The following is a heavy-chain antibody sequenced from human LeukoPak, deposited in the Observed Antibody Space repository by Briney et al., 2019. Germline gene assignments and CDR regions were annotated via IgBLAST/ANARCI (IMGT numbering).Heavy chain of an antibody. CDR2: ISSGGRT. CDR3: AKDYSGSWYYFDY. Sequence: GGSLRLSCAASGFTSSIYAMTWVRHTPGKGREWVSTISSGGRTYYADSVKGRFTISRDNSNNTLYLHMNSLRAEGTALYYCAKDYSGSWYYFDYWGQGTLVTVSS. J-gene: IGHJ4*02. CDR1: GFTSSIYA. D-gene: IGHD6-13*01. V-gene: IGHV3-23*01.